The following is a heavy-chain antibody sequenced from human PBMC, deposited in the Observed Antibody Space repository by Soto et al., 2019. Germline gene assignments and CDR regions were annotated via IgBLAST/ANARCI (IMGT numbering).Heavy chain of an antibody. V-gene: IGHV3-23*01. Sequence: EVQLLESGGGLVQPGGSLRLSCAASGFTFSSYAMSWVRQAPGKGLEWVSAISGSGGSTYYADSVKGRFTISRDNSKNTLYLQMNSLRAAYTAVYYCAKDPHGLYYDCSEDWFDPWCQGTLVSVS. J-gene: IGHJ5*02. CDR2: ISGSGGST. CDR3: AKDPHGLYYDCSEDWFDP. D-gene: IGHD3-22*01. CDR1: GFTFSSYA.